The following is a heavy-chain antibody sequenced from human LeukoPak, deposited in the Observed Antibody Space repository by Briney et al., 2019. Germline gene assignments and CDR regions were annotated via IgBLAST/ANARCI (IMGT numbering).Heavy chain of an antibody. J-gene: IGHJ4*02. V-gene: IGHV3-30*18. CDR2: ISYDGNNK. Sequence: PGRSLRLSCAASGFTFSNYGMHCVPHAPGKSLEDGALISYDGNNKYYSDSMKGLFTISRDNSKNTLYLQMNRLRAEDTAVYYCAKDIDYGGANWGQGTLVIVSS. D-gene: IGHD4-23*01. CDR1: GFTFSNYG. CDR3: AKDIDYGGAN.